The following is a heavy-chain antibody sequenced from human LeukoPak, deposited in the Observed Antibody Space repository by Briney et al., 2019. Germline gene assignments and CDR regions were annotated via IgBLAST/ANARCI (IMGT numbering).Heavy chain of an antibody. CDR1: GFTFSSYG. J-gene: IGHJ4*02. CDR3: ARDHRVGATIDY. CDR2: IRYDGSNK. Sequence: GGSLRLSCAASGFTFSSYGMHWVRQAPGKGLEWVAFIRYDGSNKYYADSVKGRFTISRDNSKNTLYLQMNSLRAEDTAVYYCARDHRVGATIDYWGQGTLVTVSS. D-gene: IGHD1-26*01. V-gene: IGHV3-30*02.